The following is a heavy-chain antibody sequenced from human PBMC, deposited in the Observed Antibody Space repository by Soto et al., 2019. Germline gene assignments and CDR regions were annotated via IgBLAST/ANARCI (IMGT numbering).Heavy chain of an antibody. CDR1: GDSVSSTSTA. V-gene: IGHV6-1*01. CDR2: TYYRSKRYS. Sequence: SETLSLTCAISGDSVSSTSTAWSWIRQSPSRGLEWLGRTYYRSKRYSDYAVSVQSRITINPDTYKDQFSLQLKSVTPEDTAVYCCARGSYYSGWVWGQGTLVTVSS. D-gene: IGHD6-19*01. J-gene: IGHJ4*02. CDR3: ARGSYYSGWV.